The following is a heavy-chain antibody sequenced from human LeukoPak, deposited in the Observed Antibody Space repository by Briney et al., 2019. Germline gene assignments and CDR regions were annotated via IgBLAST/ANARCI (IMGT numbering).Heavy chain of an antibody. CDR1: GFTFRSYW. CDR2: INSDGSTA. J-gene: IGHJ4*02. D-gene: IGHD4-17*01. CDR3: ASGPDYGDYNY. Sequence: GGSLRLSCAASGFTFRSYWMHWVRQGPGKGLVWVSHINSDGSTANYADSVKGRFTISRDNAKNTLYLQMNSLRAEDTAVYYCASGPDYGDYNYWGRGTLVSVSS. V-gene: IGHV3-74*01.